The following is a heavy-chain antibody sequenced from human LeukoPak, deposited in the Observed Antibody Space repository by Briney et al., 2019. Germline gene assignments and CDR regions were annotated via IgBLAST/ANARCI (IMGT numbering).Heavy chain of an antibody. Sequence: ASVKVSCKASGYTFTSYAMNWVRQAPGQGLEWMGWINTNTGNPTYAQGFTGRFVFSLDTSVSMAYLQISSLKAEDTAIYYCARRGYPPFYYYMDVWGKGTAVTVSS. CDR2: INTNTGNP. D-gene: IGHD6-13*01. V-gene: IGHV7-4-1*04. J-gene: IGHJ6*03. CDR3: ARRGYPPFYYYMDV. CDR1: GYTFTSYA.